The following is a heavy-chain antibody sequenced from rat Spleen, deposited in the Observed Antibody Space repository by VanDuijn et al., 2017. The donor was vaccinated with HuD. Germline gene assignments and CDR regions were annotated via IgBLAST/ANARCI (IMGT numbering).Heavy chain of an antibody. V-gene: IGHV5-29*01. Sequence: EVQLVESGGGLVQPGRSLKLSCAASGFTFSNYGMAWVRQAPTTGLEWVATISSDGTSTYYRDSVKGRFTISRDNAQNALYLQMSKLGSEDTAIYYCVREGFGVRDWGQGVMVTVSS. CDR3: VREGFGVRD. CDR2: ISSDGTST. D-gene: IGHD4-3*01. J-gene: IGHJ2*01. CDR1: GFTFSNYG.